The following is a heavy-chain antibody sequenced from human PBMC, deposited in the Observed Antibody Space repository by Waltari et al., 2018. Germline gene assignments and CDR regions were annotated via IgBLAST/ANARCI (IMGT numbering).Heavy chain of an antibody. J-gene: IGHJ4*02. D-gene: IGHD1-26*01. CDR3: AKAVGVGATTDFDY. CDR1: GFTFDDYA. V-gene: IGHV3-9*01. CDR2: ISWNSGSI. Sequence: EVQLVESGGGLVQPGRSLRLSCAASGFTFDDYAMPWVRHAPGKGLEWGSGISWNSGSIGYADSVKGRFTISRDNAKNSLYLQMNSLRAEDTALYYCAKAVGVGATTDFDYWGQGTLVTVSS.